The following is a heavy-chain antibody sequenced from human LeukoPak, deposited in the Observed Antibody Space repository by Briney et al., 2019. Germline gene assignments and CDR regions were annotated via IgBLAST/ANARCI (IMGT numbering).Heavy chain of an antibody. V-gene: IGHV1-46*01. CDR3: AANPAAAGNFDY. D-gene: IGHD6-13*01. CDR1: GYTFTGYY. CDR2: INPSGGST. Sequence: ASVKVSCKASGYTFTGYYMHWVRQAPGQGLEWMGIINPSGGSTSYAQKFQGRVTMTRDTSTSTVYMELSSLRSEDTAVYYCAANPAAAGNFDYWGQGILVTVSS. J-gene: IGHJ4*02.